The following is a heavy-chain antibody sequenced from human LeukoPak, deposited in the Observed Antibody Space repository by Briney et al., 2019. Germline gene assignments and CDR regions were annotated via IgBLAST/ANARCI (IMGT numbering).Heavy chain of an antibody. V-gene: IGHV4-34*01. J-gene: IGHJ4*02. CDR3: ARGNIMTGYCFDF. CDR2: IHYTGAT. Sequence: PSETLSLTCAVYGGSITGYYWSWIRQTPGRGLEWVGEIHYTGATSYNPSLKSRATISTDTSKNQFSLRLSSVTAADTAVYYCARGNIMTGYCFDFWGQGALVTVSS. CDR1: GGSITGYY. D-gene: IGHD3-9*01.